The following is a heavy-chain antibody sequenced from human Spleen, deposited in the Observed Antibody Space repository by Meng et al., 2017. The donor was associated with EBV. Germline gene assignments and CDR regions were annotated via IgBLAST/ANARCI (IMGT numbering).Heavy chain of an antibody. CDR2: IFDSGTT. J-gene: IGHJ4*02. Sequence: GQRQASGPGLVKPSGTLSLTCGVSGAPISSSHWWSWVRQTPGKGLEWIGEIFDSGTTNYNPSLKSRVTISVDESKRRFSLNLSSVTAADTAVYYCARGTSRPSMYYFDYWGQGILVTVSS. CDR1: GAPISSSHW. D-gene: IGHD6-13*01. V-gene: IGHV4-4*02. CDR3: ARGTSRPSMYYFDY.